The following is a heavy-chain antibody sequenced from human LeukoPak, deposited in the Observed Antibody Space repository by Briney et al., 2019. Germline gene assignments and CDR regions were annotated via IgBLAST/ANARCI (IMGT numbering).Heavy chain of an antibody. CDR2: ISAYNGNT. CDR1: GYTFTSYG. V-gene: IGHV1-18*01. CDR3: AGFSTIDGYDSTPLDAFDI. J-gene: IGHJ3*02. D-gene: IGHD3-22*01. Sequence: ASVKVSCKASGYTFTSYGISWVRQAPGQGLEWMGWISAYNGNTNYAQKLQGRVTMTTDTSTSTAYMELRSLRSDDTAVYYCAGFSTIDGYDSTPLDAFDIWGQGTMVTVSS.